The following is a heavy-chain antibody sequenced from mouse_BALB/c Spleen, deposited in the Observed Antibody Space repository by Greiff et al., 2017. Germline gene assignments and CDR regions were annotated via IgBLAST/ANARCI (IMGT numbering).Heavy chain of an antibody. D-gene: IGHD1-2*01. V-gene: IGHV1-69*02. Sequence: QVQLKQPGAELVRPGASVKLSCKASGYTFTSYWIDWVKQRPGQGLEWIGNIYPSDSYTNYHQKFKDKATLTVDKSSSTAYMQLSSPTSEDSAVYYCTMFTTATFFDYWGQGTTLTVSS. CDR3: TMFTTATFFDY. CDR1: GYTFTSYW. J-gene: IGHJ2*01. CDR2: IYPSDSYT.